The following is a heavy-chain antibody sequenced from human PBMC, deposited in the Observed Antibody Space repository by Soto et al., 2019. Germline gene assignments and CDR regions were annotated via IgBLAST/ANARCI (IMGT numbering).Heavy chain of an antibody. CDR1: GVTFSSCA. Sequence: GDSLRLSCAASGVTFSSCAMSWGRQPPGKGKEWVSAISGSGGSTYYADSVKGRFTISRDNSKNTLYLQMNSLRAEDTAVYYCSISYRFLDYGEFFDFWGQGSLVIVSS. V-gene: IGHV3-23*01. D-gene: IGHD3-10*01. CDR2: ISGSGGST. CDR3: SISYRFLDYGEFFDF. J-gene: IGHJ5*01.